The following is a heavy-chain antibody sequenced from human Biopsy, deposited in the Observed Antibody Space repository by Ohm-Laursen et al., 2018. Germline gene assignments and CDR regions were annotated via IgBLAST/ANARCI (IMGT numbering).Heavy chain of an antibody. D-gene: IGHD2-2*01. CDR3: ARDVKRYCSGTSCYSGYFGMDV. CDR1: GDSVSNNF. CDR2: VYYSGTT. Sequence: SETLSLTCAVSGDSVSNNFWTWIRQPPGKGLEWIGDVYYSGTTNYNPSLKSRLTISVDTSKNQFSLNLNSVTAADTAVYFCARDVKRYCSGTSCYSGYFGMDVWGQGTTVTVS. J-gene: IGHJ6*02. V-gene: IGHV4-59*02.